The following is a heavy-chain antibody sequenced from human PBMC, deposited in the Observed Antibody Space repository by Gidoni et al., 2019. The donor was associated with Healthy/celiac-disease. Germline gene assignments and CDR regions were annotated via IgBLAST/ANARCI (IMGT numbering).Heavy chain of an antibody. D-gene: IGHD3-9*01. CDR3: ARVFSGVLTGGPVAFDI. J-gene: IGHJ3*02. Sequence: QVQLQESGPGLVKPSQTLSLTCTVSGGAISSGTYYWRWIRQPPGKGLEWIGYIYYSGSTYYNPSLKSRVTISVDTSKNQSSLKLSSVTAADTAVYYCARVFSGVLTGGPVAFDIWGQGTMVTVSS. V-gene: IGHV4-30-4*01. CDR2: IYYSGST. CDR1: GGAISSGTYY.